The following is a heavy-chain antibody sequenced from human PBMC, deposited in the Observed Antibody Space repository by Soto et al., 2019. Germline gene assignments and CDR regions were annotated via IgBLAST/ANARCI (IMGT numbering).Heavy chain of an antibody. V-gene: IGHV3-23*01. CDR3: ARDVGLDSDDFFAY. Sequence: LRLSCTAPVFTFTSYGMGWVRQAPGKGLQWVSTIRGDGGQTHYTDSVKGRFSISRDNSKNTVYLQMDSLRAEDTAMYFCARDVGLDSDDFFAYWGQGTQVTVSS. D-gene: IGHD3-9*01. J-gene: IGHJ4*02. CDR2: IRGDGGQT. CDR1: VFTFTSYG.